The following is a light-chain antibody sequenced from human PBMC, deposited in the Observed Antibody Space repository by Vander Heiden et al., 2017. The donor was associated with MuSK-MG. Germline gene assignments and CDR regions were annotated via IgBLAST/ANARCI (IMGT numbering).Light chain of an antibody. Sequence: EIVLTQSPATLSLSPGERATLSCRASQSVSSYLAWYQQKPGQAPRLLIYDASNRDTGIQARFSGSGSGTDFTLTSSSLETEDFAVYYCQQRSNWPFGQGTKVEIK. CDR2: DAS. J-gene: IGKJ1*01. CDR1: QSVSSY. V-gene: IGKV3-11*01. CDR3: QQRSNWP.